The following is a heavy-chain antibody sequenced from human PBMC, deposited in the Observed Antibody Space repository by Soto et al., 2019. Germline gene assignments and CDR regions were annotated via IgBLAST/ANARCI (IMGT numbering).Heavy chain of an antibody. J-gene: IGHJ6*02. CDR2: FDPKDGET. CDR1: GYTLTELS. Sequence: ASVKVSCKVSGYTLTELSMHWVRQAPGKGLEWMGGFDPKDGETIYAQKFQGRVTITADESTSTAYMELSSLRSEDTAVYYCARPSATVTTANGMDVWGQGTTVTVS. D-gene: IGHD4-4*01. V-gene: IGHV1-24*01. CDR3: ARPSATVTTANGMDV.